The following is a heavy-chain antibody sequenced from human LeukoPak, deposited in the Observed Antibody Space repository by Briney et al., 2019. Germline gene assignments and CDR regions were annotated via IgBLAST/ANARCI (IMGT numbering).Heavy chain of an antibody. CDR1: GFTYRHYH. V-gene: IGHV3-11*03. J-gene: IGHJ2*01. D-gene: IGHD7-27*01. Sequence: GGSLRLSPAASGFTYRHYHMSWIRPAPCKGLECLSYFGNKGSDTNEADSVKGRFTISRDNAKNSLFLQMTSLRADDTAVYYCVRTGDGGLKEGYFDLWGRGTLVTVSS. CDR2: FGNKGSDT. CDR3: VRTGDGGLKEGYFDL.